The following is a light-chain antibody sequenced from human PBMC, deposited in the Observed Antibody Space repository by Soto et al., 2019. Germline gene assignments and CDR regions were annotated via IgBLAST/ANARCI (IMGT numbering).Light chain of an antibody. CDR2: EVS. CDR3: SSYAGYNNYV. CDR1: SSDVGGYDY. Sequence: QSVLTQPPSASGSPGQSVTISCTGTSSDVGGYDYVSWYQQHPGKAPKVMIYEVSKRPSGVPNRFSGSKSGNTASLTVSGLQAEDEADYYCSSYAGYNNYVFGSGTKVT. V-gene: IGLV2-8*01. J-gene: IGLJ1*01.